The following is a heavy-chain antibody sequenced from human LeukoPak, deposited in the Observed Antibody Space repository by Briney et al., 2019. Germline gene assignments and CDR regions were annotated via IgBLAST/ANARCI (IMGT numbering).Heavy chain of an antibody. D-gene: IGHD3-10*01. J-gene: IGHJ6*02. CDR1: GFTFSSYD. CDR3: ARSVVGGSGSPPGYYYYYYGMDV. V-gene: IGHV3-13*01. CDR2: IGTAGDT. Sequence: GGSLRPSCAASGFTFSSYDMHWVRQATGKGLEWVSAIGTAGDTYYPGSVKGRFTISRENAKNSLYLQMNSLRAGDAAVYYCARSVVGGSGSPPGYYYYYYGMDVWGQGTTVTVSS.